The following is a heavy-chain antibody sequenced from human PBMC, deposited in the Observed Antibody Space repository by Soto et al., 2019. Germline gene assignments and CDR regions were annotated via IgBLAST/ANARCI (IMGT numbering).Heavy chain of an antibody. CDR1: GDSVSSNSAA. CDR3: AGTSPLLWYYMDV. J-gene: IGHJ6*03. V-gene: IGHV6-1*01. Sequence: PTQTLSLTCVISGDSVSSNSAARNWKRQSPSRGLEWLGRTYYRSRWYNDYAVSVRSRITVNADTSKNQFSLHLNSVTPEDTAVYYCAGTSPLLWYYMDVWDKGTTVTVSS. D-gene: IGHD1-7*01. CDR2: TYYRSRWYN.